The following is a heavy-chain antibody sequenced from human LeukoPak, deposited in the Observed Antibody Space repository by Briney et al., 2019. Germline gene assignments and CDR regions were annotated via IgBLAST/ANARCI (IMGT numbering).Heavy chain of an antibody. D-gene: IGHD3-10*01. V-gene: IGHV3-23*01. Sequence: GGSLRLSCAASGFAFSSYSMSWVRQAPGKGLEWVSAISGSGGSTYYADSVKGRFTISRDNSKNTLYLQMNSLRAEDTAVYYCAKDDGSGSYFDYWGQGTLVTVSS. CDR2: ISGSGGST. J-gene: IGHJ4*02. CDR1: GFAFSSYS. CDR3: AKDDGSGSYFDY.